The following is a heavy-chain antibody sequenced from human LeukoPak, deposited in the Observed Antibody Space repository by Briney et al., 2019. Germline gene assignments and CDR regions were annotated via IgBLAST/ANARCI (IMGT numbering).Heavy chain of an antibody. CDR1: GYTFTGYY. CDR2: INPNSGGT. Sequence: ASVKVSCKASGYTFTGYYMHWVRQAPGQGLEWMGWINPNSGGTNYAQKFQGRVTMTRDTSISTAYMELSRLRSDDTAVYYCARQKYYYDSSGYYLGYWGQGTLVTVSS. CDR3: ARQKYYYDSSGYYLGY. V-gene: IGHV1-2*02. D-gene: IGHD3-22*01. J-gene: IGHJ4*02.